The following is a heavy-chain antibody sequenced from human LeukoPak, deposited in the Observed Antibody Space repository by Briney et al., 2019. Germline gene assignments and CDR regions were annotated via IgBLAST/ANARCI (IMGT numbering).Heavy chain of an antibody. D-gene: IGHD6-6*01. CDR3: ARHRAYSSSSPFDY. CDR1: GGSISSLY. V-gene: IGHV4-59*08. CDR2: IYYTGST. J-gene: IGHJ4*02. Sequence: SETLSLTCSVAGGSISSLYWSWIRQPPGKGLEWIGYIYYTGSTNYNPSLKSRVTMFVDMSKNQFSLRLSSVTAADTAVYYCARHRAYSSSSPFDYWGQGTLVTVSS.